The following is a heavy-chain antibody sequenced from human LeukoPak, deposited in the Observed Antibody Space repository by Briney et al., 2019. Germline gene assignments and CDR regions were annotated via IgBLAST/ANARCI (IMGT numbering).Heavy chain of an antibody. J-gene: IGHJ5*02. CDR2: IYTGDSDT. CDR1: GYSFTSYW. D-gene: IGHD2-15*01. Sequence: GESLKISCKGSGYSFTSYWIGWVRQMPGKGLEWMGIIYTGDSDTRYSPSFQGQVTISADKSISTAYLQWSSLKASDTAMYYCARGYCSGGSCYSGLGPYNWFDPWGQGTLVTVSS. CDR3: ARGYCSGGSCYSGLGPYNWFDP. V-gene: IGHV5-51*01.